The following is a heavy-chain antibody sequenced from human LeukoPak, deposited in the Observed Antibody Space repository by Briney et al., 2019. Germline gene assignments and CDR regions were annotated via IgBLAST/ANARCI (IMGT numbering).Heavy chain of an antibody. D-gene: IGHD2-2*01. CDR2: ISGSGGGT. J-gene: IGHJ4*02. Sequence: GGSLRLSCAASGFTFTSYSMSWVRQAPGKGLGWVSGISGSGGGTDYADSVMGRFTISRDNSKNTLYLQMNSLRVEDTAVYYCAKDPGYQVVYCFDYWGQGTLVTVSS. CDR3: AKDPGYQVVYCFDY. V-gene: IGHV3-23*01. CDR1: GFTFTSYS.